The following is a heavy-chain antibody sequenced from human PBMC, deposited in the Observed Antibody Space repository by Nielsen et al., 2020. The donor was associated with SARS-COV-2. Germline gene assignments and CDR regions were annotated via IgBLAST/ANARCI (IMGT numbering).Heavy chain of an antibody. CDR3: AREGRKLPLDY. Sequence: GESLKISCAASGFTFSSYWMSWVRQAPGKGLEWVANIKEDGSEKYYVDSVKGRFTISRDNAKNSLSLQMHSLRAEDTAVYYCAREGRKLPLDYWGQGTLVTVSS. V-gene: IGHV3-7*03. J-gene: IGHJ4*02. D-gene: IGHD5-24*01. CDR2: IKEDGSEK. CDR1: GFTFSSYW.